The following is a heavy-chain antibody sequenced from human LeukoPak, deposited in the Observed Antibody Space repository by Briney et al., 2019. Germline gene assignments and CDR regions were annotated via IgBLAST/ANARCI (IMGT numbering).Heavy chain of an antibody. CDR1: GYTFTSYG. V-gene: IGHV1-18*01. D-gene: IGHD6-19*01. J-gene: IGHJ4*02. Sequence: GASVKVSCKASGYTFTSYGISWVRRAPGQGLEWMGWISAYNGNTNYAQKLQGRVTMTTDTSTSTAYMELRSLRSDDTAVYYCARDPGLYSSGWYYFDCWGQGTLVTVSS. CDR3: ARDPGLYSSGWYYFDC. CDR2: ISAYNGNT.